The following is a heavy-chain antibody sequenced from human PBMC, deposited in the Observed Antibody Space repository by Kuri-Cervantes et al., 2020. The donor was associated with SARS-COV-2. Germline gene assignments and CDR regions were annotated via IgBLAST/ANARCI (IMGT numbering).Heavy chain of an antibody. J-gene: IGHJ3*02. D-gene: IGHD3-22*01. Sequence: ASVKVSCKVSGYTLTELSMHWVRQAPGKGLEWMGGFDPEDGETIYAQKFQGRVTMTEDTSTDTAYMELSSLRSEDTAVYYCATAIGPYYDSSVRDAFDIWGQGTMVTVSS. V-gene: IGHV1-24*01. CDR1: GYTLTELS. CDR2: FDPEDGET. CDR3: ATAIGPYYDSSVRDAFDI.